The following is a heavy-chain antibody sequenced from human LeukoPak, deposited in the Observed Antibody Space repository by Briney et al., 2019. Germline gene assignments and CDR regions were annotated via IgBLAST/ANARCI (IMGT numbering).Heavy chain of an antibody. Sequence: PSETPSLTCTVSGGSIGSYYWSWIRQPPGKGLEWIGYIYYSGSTNYNPSLKSRVTISVDTSKNQFSLKLSSVTAADTAVYYCARGEAVAEYYFDYWGQGTLVTVSS. CDR1: GGSIGSYY. V-gene: IGHV4-59*01. J-gene: IGHJ4*02. CDR2: IYYSGST. CDR3: ARGEAVAEYYFDY. D-gene: IGHD6-19*01.